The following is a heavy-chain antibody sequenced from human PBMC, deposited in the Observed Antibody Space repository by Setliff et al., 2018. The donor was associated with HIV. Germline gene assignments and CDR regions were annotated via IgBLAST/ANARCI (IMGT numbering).Heavy chain of an antibody. Sequence: SETLSLTCSVSGGSISSGSYYWSWIRQPAGKGLEWIGRIYNSGSTIYNPSLKSRVTLSLDTSKNQFSLKLSSVTAADTAMYYCARSIYGSGTYPLDIWGQGILVTVSS. V-gene: IGHV4-61*02. D-gene: IGHD3-10*01. CDR3: ARSIYGSGTYPLDI. J-gene: IGHJ4*02. CDR2: IYNSGST. CDR1: GGSISSGSYY.